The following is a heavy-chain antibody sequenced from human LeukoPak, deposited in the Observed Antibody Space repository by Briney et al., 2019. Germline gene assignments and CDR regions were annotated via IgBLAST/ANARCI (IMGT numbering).Heavy chain of an antibody. CDR3: ARDSSGIAAAANWFDP. V-gene: IGHV3-21*01. J-gene: IGHJ5*02. CDR2: ISSSSSYI. CDR1: GFTFSSYS. Sequence: GGSLRLSCAASGFTFSSYSMNWVRQAPGKGPEWVSSISSSSSYIYYADSVKGRFTISRDNAKNSLYLQMNSLRAEDTAVYYCARDSSGIAAAANWFDPWGQGTLVTVSS. D-gene: IGHD6-13*01.